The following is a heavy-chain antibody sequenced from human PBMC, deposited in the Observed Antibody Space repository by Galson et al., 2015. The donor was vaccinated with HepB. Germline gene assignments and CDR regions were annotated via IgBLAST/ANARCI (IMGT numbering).Heavy chain of an antibody. CDR1: GFTFRTYA. Sequence: SLRLSCKASGFTFRTYAMSWVRQAPGQGPEWVSDISTSGTAKYYAHTVKGRFTITRDDAKNSPYLRINSLRAEDTAVFYCLAGPDYGDYGQDYWGQGTLVTVSS. J-gene: IGHJ4*02. CDR2: ISTSGTAK. V-gene: IGHV3-48*03. D-gene: IGHD4-17*01. CDR3: LAGPDYGDYGQDY.